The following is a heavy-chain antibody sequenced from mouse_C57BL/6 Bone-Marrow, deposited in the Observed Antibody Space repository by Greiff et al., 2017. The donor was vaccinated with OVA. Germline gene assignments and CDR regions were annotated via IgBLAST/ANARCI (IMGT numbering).Heavy chain of an antibody. D-gene: IGHD1-1*01. J-gene: IGHJ2*01. Sequence: VQLQQSGAELVRPGTSVKVSCKASGYAFTNYLIAWVPQRPGQGLEWIGVINPGSGGTNYNEKFKGKATLTADKSSSTAYMQLSSLTSEDSAVYFCAMFYYGSSDWGQGTTLTVSS. V-gene: IGHV1-54*01. CDR1: GYAFTNYL. CDR3: AMFYYGSSD. CDR2: INPGSGGT.